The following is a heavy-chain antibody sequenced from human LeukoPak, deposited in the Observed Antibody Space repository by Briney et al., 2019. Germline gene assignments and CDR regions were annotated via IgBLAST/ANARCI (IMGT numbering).Heavy chain of an antibody. CDR3: AKEAAVAALRMYYYYMDV. D-gene: IGHD6-19*01. V-gene: IGHV3-48*01. CDR2: VSSSSSTI. J-gene: IGHJ6*03. Sequence: GGSLRLSCAASGFTFSSYGMTWVRQAPGKGLEWVSYVSSSSSTIYYADSVKGRFTISRDNAKNSLYLQLNSLRAEDTAVYYCAKEAAVAALRMYYYYMDVWGKGTTVTISS. CDR1: GFTFSSYG.